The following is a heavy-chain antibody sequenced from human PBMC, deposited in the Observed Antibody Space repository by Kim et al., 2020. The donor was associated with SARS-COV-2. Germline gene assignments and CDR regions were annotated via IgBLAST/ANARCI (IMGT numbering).Heavy chain of an antibody. V-gene: IGHV4-31*03. D-gene: IGHD2-15*01. CDR3: ARGLDCSGGSCYGKDGMDV. CDR1: GGSISSGGYY. CDR2: IYYSGST. Sequence: SETLSLTCTVSGGSISSGGYYWSWIRQHPGKGLEWIGYIYYSGSTYYNPSLKSRVTISVDTSKNQFSLKLSSVTAADTAVYYCARGLDCSGGSCYGKDGMDVWGQGTTVTVSS. J-gene: IGHJ6*02.